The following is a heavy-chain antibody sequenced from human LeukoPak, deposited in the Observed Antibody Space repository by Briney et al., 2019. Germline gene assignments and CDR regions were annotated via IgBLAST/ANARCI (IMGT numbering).Heavy chain of an antibody. Sequence: PGGSLRLSCAASGFTFSSKWMSWVRQAPGKGLEWVGNIQPDGSEGYPVDSVKGRFTISRDNARNSLFLQMNSLRVEDTGVYFCASQSFAKFDPWGQGTLVIVSS. D-gene: IGHD3-16*01. J-gene: IGHJ5*02. CDR2: IQPDGSEG. CDR1: GFTFSSKW. V-gene: IGHV3-7*01. CDR3: ASQSFAKFDP.